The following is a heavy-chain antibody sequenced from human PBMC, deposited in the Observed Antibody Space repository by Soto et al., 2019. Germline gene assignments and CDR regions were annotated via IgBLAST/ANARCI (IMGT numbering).Heavy chain of an antibody. V-gene: IGHV2-5*02. CDR3: ALQGYDSSGFLIFDP. D-gene: IGHD3-22*01. CDR1: GFSLSTSGVG. CDR2: IYWDDDK. J-gene: IGHJ5*02. Sequence: QITLKESGPTLVKPTQTLTLTCTFSGFSLSTSGVGVGWIRQPPGKALEWLALIYWDDDKRYSPSLKSRLTITKDTSKNQVVLTMTNMDPVDTATYYRALQGYDSSGFLIFDPWGQRTLVTVSS.